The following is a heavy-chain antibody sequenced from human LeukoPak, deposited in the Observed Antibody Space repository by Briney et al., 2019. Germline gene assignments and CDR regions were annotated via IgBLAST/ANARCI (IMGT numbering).Heavy chain of an antibody. CDR1: GFTFSSYG. J-gene: IGHJ4*02. Sequence: GGSLRLSCAASGFTFSSYGMHWVRQAPGKGLEWVSAISGSGGSTYYADSVKGRFTISRDNSKNTLYLQMNSLRAEDTAVYYCANRDGSGSYQVYWGQGTLVTVSS. CDR3: ANRDGSGSYQVY. V-gene: IGHV3-23*01. CDR2: ISGSGGST. D-gene: IGHD3-10*01.